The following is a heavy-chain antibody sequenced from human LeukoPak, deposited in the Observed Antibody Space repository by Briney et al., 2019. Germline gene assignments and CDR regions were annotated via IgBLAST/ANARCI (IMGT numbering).Heavy chain of an antibody. D-gene: IGHD1-14*01. J-gene: IGHJ5*02. CDR3: ARGRPYNVGLPPWFDP. CDR1: GYTFTSYD. V-gene: IGHV1-2*02. Sequence: ASVKVSCKASGYTFTSYDINWVRQATGQGLEWMGWINPNSGGTNYAQKFQGRVTMTRDTSISTAYMELSRLRSDDTAVYYCARGRPYNVGLPPWFDPWGQGTLVTVSS. CDR2: INPNSGGT.